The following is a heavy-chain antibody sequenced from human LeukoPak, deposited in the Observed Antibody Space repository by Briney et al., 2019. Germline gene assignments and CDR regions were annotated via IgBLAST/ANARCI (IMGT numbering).Heavy chain of an antibody. V-gene: IGHV3-30*02. J-gene: IGHJ4*02. CDR3: AKVPYCSTTSCYREPLDY. CDR1: GFTFSSYG. CDR2: IRYDAYDK. Sequence: GGSLRLSCAASGFTFSSYGMHWVRQAPGKGLAWVAFIRYDAYDKYYADSVKGRFTISRDNPKNTLYLQMNSLRAEDSAVYYCAKVPYCSTTSCYREPLDYWGQGTLVTVSS. D-gene: IGHD2-2*02.